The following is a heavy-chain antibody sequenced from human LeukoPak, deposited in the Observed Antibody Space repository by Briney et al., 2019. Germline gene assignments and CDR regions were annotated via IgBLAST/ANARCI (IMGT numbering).Heavy chain of an antibody. CDR3: ARGNYVSAYYYYMDV. D-gene: IGHD3-16*01. Sequence: GGSLRLSCAASGFTFSSYGMHWVRQAPGKGLEWAAVIWYDGSNKYYADSVKGRFTISRDNSKNTLYLQMNSLRAEDTAVYYCARGNYVSAYYYYMDVWGKGTTVTVSS. V-gene: IGHV3-33*01. CDR1: GFTFSSYG. J-gene: IGHJ6*03. CDR2: IWYDGSNK.